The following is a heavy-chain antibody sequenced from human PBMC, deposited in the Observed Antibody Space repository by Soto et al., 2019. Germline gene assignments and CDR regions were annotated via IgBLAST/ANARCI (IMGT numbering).Heavy chain of an antibody. CDR3: ARYLVGYCSSVSCSNWLDP. CDR1: GFTLSDYY. CDR2: ISSSSTTV. V-gene: IGHV3-11*01. J-gene: IGHJ5*02. Sequence: GGSLRLSCAASGFTLSDYYMSWVRQAPGKGLEWLSYISSSSTTVYYVDSVKGRFTISRDNAKNSLYLQMDSLRVEDTAVYYCARYLVGYCSSVSCSNWLDPWGQGTLVTVSS. D-gene: IGHD2-15*01.